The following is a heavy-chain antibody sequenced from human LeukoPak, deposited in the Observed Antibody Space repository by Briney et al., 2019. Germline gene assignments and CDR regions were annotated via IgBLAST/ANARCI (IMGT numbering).Heavy chain of an antibody. D-gene: IGHD6-19*01. CDR2: IIPIFGTA. J-gene: IGHJ6*03. Sequence: ASVKVSCKASGGTFSSYAISWVRQAPGQGLEWMGGIIPIFGTANYAQKFQGRVTITTDESTSTAYMELSSPRSEDTAVYYCGSGWPTYYYYYYMDVWGKGTTVTVSS. V-gene: IGHV1-69*05. CDR1: GGTFSSYA. CDR3: GSGWPTYYYYYYMDV.